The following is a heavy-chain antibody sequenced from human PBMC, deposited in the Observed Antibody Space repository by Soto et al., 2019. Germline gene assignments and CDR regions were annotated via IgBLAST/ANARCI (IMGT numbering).Heavy chain of an antibody. J-gene: IGHJ3*02. V-gene: IGHV5-51*01. Sequence: PGESLKISCKGSGYSFTSYWIGWVRQMPGKGLEWMGIIYPGDSDTRYSPSFQGQVTISADKSISTAYLQWSSLKASDTAMYYCARQYSSGWYGLGLPSAFVIWGQGTMVTVSS. CDR1: GYSFTSYW. CDR3: ARQYSSGWYGLGLPSAFVI. D-gene: IGHD6-19*01. CDR2: IYPGDSDT.